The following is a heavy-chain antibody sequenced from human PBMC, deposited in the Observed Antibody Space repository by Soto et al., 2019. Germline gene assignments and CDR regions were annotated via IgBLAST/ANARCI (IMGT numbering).Heavy chain of an antibody. Sequence: GGSLRLSCAASGFTFSSYWMSWVRQAPEKGLEWVANIKQEGSRKYYADSVKGRFTISRDNSKNTLYLQMSSLRADDTAVYYCAKWPVSFLDYYYGMDVWGQGTTVTVSS. CDR2: IKQEGSRK. CDR3: AKWPVSFLDYYYGMDV. V-gene: IGHV3-7*03. J-gene: IGHJ6*02. D-gene: IGHD3-3*02. CDR1: GFTFSSYW.